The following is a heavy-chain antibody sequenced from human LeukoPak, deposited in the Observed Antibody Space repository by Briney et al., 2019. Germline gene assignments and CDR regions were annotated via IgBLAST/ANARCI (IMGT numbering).Heavy chain of an antibody. CDR2: IYYTGNT. CDR1: GGSISSYY. Sequence: SETLSLTCTVSGGSISSYYWTWIRQPPGKGLEWIGYIYYTGNTNYNPSLKSRVTISVDTSKNQFSLKLSSVTAADTAVYYCARGNYYYDSGSYLLFDYWGQGTLATVSS. D-gene: IGHD3-10*01. V-gene: IGHV4-59*08. J-gene: IGHJ4*02. CDR3: ARGNYYYDSGSYLLFDY.